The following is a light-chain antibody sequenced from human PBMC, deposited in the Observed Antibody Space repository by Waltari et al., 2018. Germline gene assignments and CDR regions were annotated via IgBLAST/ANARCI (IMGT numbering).Light chain of an antibody. CDR3: LQSLDSPYT. CDR2: AAS. V-gene: IGKV1-39*01. CDR1: QTIDVY. J-gene: IGKJ2*01. Sequence: DIQMTQSPSSLSASVGDTVTISCRASQTIDVYLNWYQQQPGKAPNLLIYAASTLLIGVPSWFSGFGSETEFTLTITGLQPEDFATYYCLQSLDSPYTFGQGTRLEI.